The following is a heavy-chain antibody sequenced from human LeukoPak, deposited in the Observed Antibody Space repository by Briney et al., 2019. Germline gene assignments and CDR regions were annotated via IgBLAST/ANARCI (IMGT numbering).Heavy chain of an antibody. Sequence: GGSLRLSCAASGFTFDDYGMSWVRQAPGKGLEWVSGISWNSGSIGYADSVKGRFTISRDNAKNSLYLQMNSLRAEDMALYYCAKDIGWNYYQYYMDVWGKGTTVTVSS. V-gene: IGHV3-9*03. J-gene: IGHJ6*03. CDR3: AKDIGWNYYQYYMDV. D-gene: IGHD6-19*01. CDR1: GFTFDDYG. CDR2: ISWNSGSI.